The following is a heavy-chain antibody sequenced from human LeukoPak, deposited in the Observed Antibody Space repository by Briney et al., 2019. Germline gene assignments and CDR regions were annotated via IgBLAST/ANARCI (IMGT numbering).Heavy chain of an antibody. J-gene: IGHJ3*02. CDR2: IYYSGST. V-gene: IGHV4-39*01. D-gene: IGHD3-22*01. CDR1: GGSINSRTYY. CDR3: ARPPSDTSGSPLDAFDI. Sequence: SETLSLTCAVSGGSINSRTYYWGWLRQPPGKGLEWIGSIYYSGSTYYNPSLKSRVTISVDTSKNQFSLKLRFVIAADTAVYYCARPPSDTSGSPLDAFDIWGQGTMVTVSS.